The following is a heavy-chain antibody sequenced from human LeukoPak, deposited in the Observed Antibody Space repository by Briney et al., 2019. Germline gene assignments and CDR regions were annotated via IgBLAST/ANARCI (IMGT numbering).Heavy chain of an antibody. CDR3: ARDGGSYGYWYFDL. CDR2: ISAYNGNT. D-gene: IGHD1-26*01. Sequence: ASVTVSCMASGYTFTSYGISWVRQAPGQGIEWMGWISAYNGNTNYAQKLQGRVTMTTDTSTSTAYMELRSLRSDDTAVYYCARDGGSYGYWYFDLWGRGTLVTVSS. CDR1: GYTFTSYG. V-gene: IGHV1-18*01. J-gene: IGHJ2*01.